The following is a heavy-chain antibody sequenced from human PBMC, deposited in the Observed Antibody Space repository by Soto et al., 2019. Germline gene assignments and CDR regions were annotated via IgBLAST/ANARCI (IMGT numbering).Heavy chain of an antibody. Sequence: HPGGSLRLSCAASGFSVSNNYMTWVRQAPGKGLEWVSIIYSGGSTYYSEPVKGRTTISRDTSKNIVFLQVNSLRAEDTAVYFCARATRYFGSFDSWGQGTLVTVSS. CDR3: ARATRYFGSFDS. CDR2: IYSGGST. D-gene: IGHD3-3*01. CDR1: GFSVSNNY. V-gene: IGHV3-53*01. J-gene: IGHJ4*02.